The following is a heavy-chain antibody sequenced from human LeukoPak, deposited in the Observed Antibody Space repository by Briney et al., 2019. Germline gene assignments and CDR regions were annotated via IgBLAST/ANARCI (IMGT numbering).Heavy chain of an antibody. CDR3: ATNPPPGSGEV. Sequence: ATVKISCKASGYTFTDFYIHWVQQAPGRGLEWMGRVNPESGETIHAEKFQGRVTMTADTLELSSLRSEDMAVYYCATNPPPGSGEVWGTGTTVTVSS. D-gene: IGHD3-10*01. CDR2: VNPESGET. CDR1: GYTFTDFY. J-gene: IGHJ6*04. V-gene: IGHV1-69-2*01.